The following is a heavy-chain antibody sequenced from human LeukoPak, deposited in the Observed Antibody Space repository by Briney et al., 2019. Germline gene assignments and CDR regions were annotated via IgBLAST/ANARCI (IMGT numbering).Heavy chain of an antibody. Sequence: PSETLSLTCTVSGGSISSYYWSWIRQPPGKGLEWIGYIYYSGSTNYNPSLKSRVTISVDTSKNQFSLKLTSVTAADTAVYYCARVSGLNNFDYWGQGTLVTVSS. V-gene: IGHV4-59*12. D-gene: IGHD1/OR15-1a*01. CDR2: IYYSGST. CDR3: ARVSGLNNFDY. J-gene: IGHJ4*02. CDR1: GGSISSYY.